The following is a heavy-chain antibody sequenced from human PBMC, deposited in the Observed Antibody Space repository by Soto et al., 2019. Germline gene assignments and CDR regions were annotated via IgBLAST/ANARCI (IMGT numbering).Heavy chain of an antibody. CDR3: ARVERGTATTVVDAFDI. Sequence: QVQLQQWGAGLLKPSETLSLTCAVNGGSVNSGNYYWSWIRQPPGKGLEWIGEMSHSGGTHFNPSFKSRVTIWVDTSNNQFSLKMSSVTAADTALYYWARVERGTATTVVDAFDIWGPGTMVTVSS. J-gene: IGHJ3*02. D-gene: IGHD1-1*01. V-gene: IGHV4-34*01. CDR1: GGSVNSGNYY. CDR2: MSHSGGT.